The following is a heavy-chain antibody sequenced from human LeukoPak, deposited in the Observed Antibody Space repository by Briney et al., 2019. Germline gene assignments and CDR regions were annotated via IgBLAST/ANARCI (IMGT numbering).Heavy chain of an antibody. CDR3: ASLAVAGLSEGY. J-gene: IGHJ4*02. Sequence: KPSETLSLTCTVSNGSINSYYWTWIRQPPGKGLEWLGHITYSGSASYIPSLRSRVSISVDPSKNQFSLRLSSVTAADTAVYYCASLAVAGLSEGYWGQGTLVIVSS. CDR2: ITYSGSA. V-gene: IGHV4-59*01. D-gene: IGHD6-19*01. CDR1: NGSINSYY.